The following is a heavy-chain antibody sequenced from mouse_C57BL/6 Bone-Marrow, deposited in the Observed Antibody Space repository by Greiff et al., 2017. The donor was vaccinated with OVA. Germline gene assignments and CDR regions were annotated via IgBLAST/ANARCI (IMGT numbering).Heavy chain of an antibody. CDR2: IDPSDSYT. D-gene: IGHD2-4*01. CDR1: GYTFTSYW. CDR3: AILHYYDYDVNAMDY. J-gene: IGHJ4*01. V-gene: IGHV1-69*01. Sequence: QVQLQQPGAELVMPGASVKLSCKASGYTFTSYWMHWVKQRPGQGLEWIGEIDPSDSYTNYNQKFKGKSTLTVDKSSSTAYMQLSSLTSEDSAVYYCAILHYYDYDVNAMDYWGQGTSVTVSS.